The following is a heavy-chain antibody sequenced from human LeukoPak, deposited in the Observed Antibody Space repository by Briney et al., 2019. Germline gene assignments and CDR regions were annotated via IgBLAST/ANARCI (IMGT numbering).Heavy chain of an antibody. J-gene: IGHJ4*02. CDR3: ARETSVARPDY. Sequence: RGSLRLSCAASGFTFSSHWMHWVRQAPGKGLVWVSRINSDESSTSYADSVKGRFTISRDNAKSTLYLQMNSLRAEDTGVYYCARETSVARPDYWGQGTLVTVSS. CDR1: GFTFSSHW. CDR2: INSDESST. D-gene: IGHD2-15*01. V-gene: IGHV3-74*01.